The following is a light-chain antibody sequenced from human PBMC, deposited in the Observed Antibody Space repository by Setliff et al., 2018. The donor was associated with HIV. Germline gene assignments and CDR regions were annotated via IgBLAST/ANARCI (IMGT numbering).Light chain of an antibody. Sequence: QSVLTQPASVSGSPGQSSTISCTGTSNDVGRYDLVSWYQQHPARAPKLIIYQATRRPSGVSNRFSGSKSGNVASLAISGLQAEDEADYYCCSKTGINTSVFGTGTKSPS. CDR2: QAT. CDR3: CSKTGINTSV. V-gene: IGLV2-23*01. CDR1: SNDVGRYDL. J-gene: IGLJ1*01.